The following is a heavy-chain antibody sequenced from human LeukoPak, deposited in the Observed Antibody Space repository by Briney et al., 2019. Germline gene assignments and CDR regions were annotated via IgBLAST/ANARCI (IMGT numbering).Heavy chain of an antibody. CDR2: ITTSNTI. J-gene: IGHJ5*02. D-gene: IGHD6-6*01. Sequence: GGSLRLSCAASGFTFRSYNMAWVRQAPGKGLEWLSYITTSNTINYADSVKGRFTMSRDNAKNSLYLQMNSLRDEDTAVYYCARSANPGVHEFGPWGQGTLVTVSS. CDR3: ARSANPGVHEFGP. V-gene: IGHV3-48*02. CDR1: GFTFRSYN.